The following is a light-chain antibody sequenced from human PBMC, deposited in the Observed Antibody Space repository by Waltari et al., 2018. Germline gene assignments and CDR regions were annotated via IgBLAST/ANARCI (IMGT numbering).Light chain of an antibody. CDR3: QHRMNWPHT. CDR2: DAS. CDR1: QSVSRY. V-gene: IGKV3-11*01. J-gene: IGKJ2*01. Sequence: EIVLTQSPATLSLSPGERATLSCRASQSVSRYLAWYQQKPGKAPRLLIYDASNMATGIPARFSGSGSGTDFILTISSLEPEDFAVYYCQHRMNWPHTFGQGTKLEIK.